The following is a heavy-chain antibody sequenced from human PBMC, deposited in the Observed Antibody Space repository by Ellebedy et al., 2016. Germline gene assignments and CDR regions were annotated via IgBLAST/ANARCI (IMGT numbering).Heavy chain of an antibody. Sequence: GGSLRLSXVASGFTFSIYSMNWVRQAPGKGLEWVSYISSSSDTIYYADSVKGRFTISRDNAKNSLFLQMTSLRDEDTAVYYCAKDRDSAYYFYYGMDVWGQGTTVTVSS. D-gene: IGHD1-26*01. CDR3: AKDRDSAYYFYYGMDV. CDR2: ISSSSDTI. J-gene: IGHJ6*02. V-gene: IGHV3-48*02. CDR1: GFTFSIYS.